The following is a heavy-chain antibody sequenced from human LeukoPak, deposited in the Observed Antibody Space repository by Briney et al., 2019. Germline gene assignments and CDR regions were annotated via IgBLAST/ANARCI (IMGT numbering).Heavy chain of an antibody. J-gene: IGHJ6*03. CDR2: SSAYNGNT. V-gene: IGHV1-18*01. CDR3: ARDRGRGVATITYYYYMDV. Sequence: EASVKVSCKASGYTFTSYGISWVRQAPGQGLEWMGWSSAYNGNTNYAQKLQGRVTMTTDTSTSTAYMELRSLSSDDTAVYYCARDRGRGVATITYYYYMDVWGKGTTVTVSS. CDR1: GYTFTSYG. D-gene: IGHD5-12*01.